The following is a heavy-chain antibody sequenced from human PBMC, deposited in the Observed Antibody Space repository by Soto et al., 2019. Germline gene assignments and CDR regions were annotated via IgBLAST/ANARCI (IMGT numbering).Heavy chain of an antibody. J-gene: IGHJ6*02. CDR2: IRDKANSYTT. Sequence: PGGSLRLSCAASGFTFSDHYMDWVRQAPGKGLEWIGRIRDKANSYTTEYAASVKGRFSVSRDDSESSLYLKMNRLKTDDTATYYCARGSSSSRSFYYYGLDVWGQGTTGTV. D-gene: IGHD6-6*01. CDR3: ARGSSSSRSFYYYGLDV. V-gene: IGHV3-72*01. CDR1: GFTFSDHY.